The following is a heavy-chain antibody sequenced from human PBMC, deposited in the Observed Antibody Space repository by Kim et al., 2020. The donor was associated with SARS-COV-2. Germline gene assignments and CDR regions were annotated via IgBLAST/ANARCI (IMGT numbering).Heavy chain of an antibody. CDR3: AREDGSGSNYFDY. J-gene: IGHJ4*02. D-gene: IGHD3-10*01. Sequence: YVESGEGRFTISRDNAKNSLYLQMNSLRAEDTAVYYCAREDGSGSNYFDYWGQGTLVTVSS. V-gene: IGHV3-7*01.